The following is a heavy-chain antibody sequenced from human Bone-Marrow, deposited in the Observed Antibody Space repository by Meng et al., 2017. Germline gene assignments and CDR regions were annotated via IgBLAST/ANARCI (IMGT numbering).Heavy chain of an antibody. V-gene: IGHV1-69*13. J-gene: IGHJ4*02. Sequence: SSVNVSCEASGCTFSSYAISWVRQAPGQGLEWMGGINPIFGTANYAQKFQGRVTITADESTSTAYMELSSLRSDDTAMYYCARINGPAYFDYWGQGTLVTVSS. CDR1: GCTFSSYA. CDR2: INPIFGTA. CDR3: ARINGPAYFDY.